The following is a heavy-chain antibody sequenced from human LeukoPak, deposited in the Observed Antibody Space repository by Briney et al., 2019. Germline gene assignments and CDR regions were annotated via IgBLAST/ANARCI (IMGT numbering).Heavy chain of an antibody. CDR3: ARIGTMVRGVKNAFDI. D-gene: IGHD3-10*01. CDR2: ISAYNGNT. J-gene: IGHJ3*02. Sequence: ASVKVSCKASGYTFTSYGISWVRQAPGQGLEWMGWISAYNGNTNYAQKLQGRVTMTTDTSTSTAYMELRSLRSDDTAVYYCARIGTMVRGVKNAFDIWGQGTMVTVSS. CDR1: GYTFTSYG. V-gene: IGHV1-18*01.